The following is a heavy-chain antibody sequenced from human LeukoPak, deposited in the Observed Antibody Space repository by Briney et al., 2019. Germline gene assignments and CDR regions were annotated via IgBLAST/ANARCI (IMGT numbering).Heavy chain of an antibody. CDR2: INHSGST. CDR3: ARGGFKPTYSSGWYTGFFDY. J-gene: IGHJ4*02. CDR1: GGSFSGYY. D-gene: IGHD6-19*01. V-gene: IGHV4-34*01. Sequence: PSETLSLTCAVYGGSFSGYYWSWIRQPPGKGLEWIGEINHSGSTNYNPSLKSRVTISVDMSKNQFSLKLSSVTAADTAVYYCARGGFKPTYSSGWYTGFFDYWGQGTLVTVSS.